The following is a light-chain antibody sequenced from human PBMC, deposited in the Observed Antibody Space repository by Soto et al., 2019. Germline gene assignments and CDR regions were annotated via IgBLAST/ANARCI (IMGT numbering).Light chain of an antibody. CDR1: SSDVGSYNL. V-gene: IGLV2-23*02. CDR3: CSYAGGTAYV. Sequence: QSVLTQPASVSGSPGQSITISCTGTSSDVGSYNLVSWYQQHPGKAPKLIIYDVSKRPSGLSNRFSGSKSGNTASLTISGLQAEDEADYYCCSYAGGTAYVFGTGTKVTVL. J-gene: IGLJ1*01. CDR2: DVS.